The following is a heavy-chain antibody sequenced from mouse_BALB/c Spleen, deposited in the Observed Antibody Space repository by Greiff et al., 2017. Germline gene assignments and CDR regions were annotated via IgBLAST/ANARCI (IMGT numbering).Heavy chain of an antibody. Sequence: VQLQQPGAELVKPGASVKLSCKASGYTFTSYWMHWVKQRPGQGLEWIGEIDPSDSYTNYNQKFKGKATLTVDKSSSTAYMQLSSLTSEDSAVYYCAAVYGPFAYWGQGTLVTVSA. CDR1: GYTFTSYW. CDR2: IDPSDSYT. D-gene: IGHD1-1*02. V-gene: IGHV1-69*02. CDR3: AAVYGPFAY. J-gene: IGHJ3*01.